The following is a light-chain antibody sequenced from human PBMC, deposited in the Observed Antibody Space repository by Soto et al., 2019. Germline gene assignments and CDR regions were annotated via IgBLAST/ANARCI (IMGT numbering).Light chain of an antibody. V-gene: IGKV3-15*01. Sequence: EIVLTQSPGTLSLSPGERATLSWSVSESISNSYLAWYQQKPGQAPRLLIYGASTRATGIPARFSGSGSGTEFTLTISSLQSEDFAVYYCQQYNNWPQTFGQGTKVDIK. CDR2: GAS. CDR1: ESISNSY. J-gene: IGKJ1*01. CDR3: QQYNNWPQT.